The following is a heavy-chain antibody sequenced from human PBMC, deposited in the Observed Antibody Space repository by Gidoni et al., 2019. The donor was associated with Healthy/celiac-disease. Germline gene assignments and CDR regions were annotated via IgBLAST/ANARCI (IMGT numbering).Heavy chain of an antibody. CDR2: IYHSGST. CDR3: ARDQAPYQLPHSRAYGMDV. Sequence: QVQLQESGPGLVQPSGTLSLTCAVSGGSISSSHWWSWVRQPPGKGLEWIGEIYHSGSTNYNPSLKSRVTISVDKSKNQFSLKLSSVTAADTAVYYCARDQAPYQLPHSRAYGMDVWGQGTTVTVSS. J-gene: IGHJ6*02. V-gene: IGHV4-4*02. D-gene: IGHD2-2*01. CDR1: GGSISSSHW.